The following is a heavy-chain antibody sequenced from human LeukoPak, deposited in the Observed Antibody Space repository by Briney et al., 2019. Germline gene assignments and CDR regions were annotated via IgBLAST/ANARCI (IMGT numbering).Heavy chain of an antibody. V-gene: IGHV4-34*01. J-gene: IGHJ4*02. CDR2: INHSGIT. Sequence: SETLSLTCGVHGGSFSGYYWTWIRQPPGKGLEWIGEINHSGITNYNPSLKSRVTISIDTSKSQFSLKLNSVTAADTAVYYCSRGLSDVYWGQGTLVTVSS. CDR3: SRGLSDVY. CDR1: GGSFSGYY.